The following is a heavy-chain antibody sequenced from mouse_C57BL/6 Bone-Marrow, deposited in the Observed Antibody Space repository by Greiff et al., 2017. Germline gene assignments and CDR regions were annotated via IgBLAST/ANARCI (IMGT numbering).Heavy chain of an antibody. J-gene: IGHJ2*01. CDR2: IYPGDGDT. Sequence: VQLKESGAELVKPGASVKISCKASGYAFSSYWMNWVKQRPGKGLEWIGQIYPGDGDTNYNGKFEGKATLTADKSSSTAYMQLSSLTSEDSAVYFCARGDGSSYDYFDYWGQGTTLTVSS. CDR3: ARGDGSSYDYFDY. CDR1: GYAFSSYW. D-gene: IGHD1-1*01. V-gene: IGHV1-80*01.